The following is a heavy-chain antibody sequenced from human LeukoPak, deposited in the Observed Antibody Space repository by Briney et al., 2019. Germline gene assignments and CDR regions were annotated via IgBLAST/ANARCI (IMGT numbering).Heavy chain of an antibody. J-gene: IGHJ3*02. V-gene: IGHV3-23*01. CDR2: ISGSGGST. CDR1: GFTFSNYW. CDR3: AKVPFPGQLVVPMGAFDI. Sequence: GGSLRLSCAASGFTFSNYWMSWVRQAPGKGLEWVSAISGSGGSTYYADSVKGRFTISRDNSKNTLYLQMNSLRAEDTAVYYCAKVPFPGQLVVPMGAFDIWGQGTMVTVSS. D-gene: IGHD6-13*01.